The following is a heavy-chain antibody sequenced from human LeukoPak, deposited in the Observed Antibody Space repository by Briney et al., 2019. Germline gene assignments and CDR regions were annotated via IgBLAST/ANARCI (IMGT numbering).Heavy chain of an antibody. J-gene: IGHJ4*02. V-gene: IGHV4-30-4*01. D-gene: IGHD2-15*01. CDR3: ARGPSTLECSGGSCYSLYY. CDR2: LYYSGST. CDR1: GGSISSGDYY. Sequence: KSSETLSLTCTVSGGSISSGDYYWSWIRQPPGKGLEWIGYLYYSGSTYYNPSLKSRVTISVDTSKNQFSLKLSSVTAADTAVYYCARGPSTLECSGGSCYSLYYWGQGTLVTVSS.